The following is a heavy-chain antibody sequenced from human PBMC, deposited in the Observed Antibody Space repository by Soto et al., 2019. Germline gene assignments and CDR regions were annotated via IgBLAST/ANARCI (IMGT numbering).Heavy chain of an antibody. CDR3: ARDRVFGWELRYYGMDV. Sequence: GGSLRLSCAASGFTFSSYAMHWVRQAPGKGLEWVAVISYDGSNKYYADSVKGRFTISRDNSKNTLYLQTNSLRAEDTAVYYCARDRVFGWELRYYGMDVWGQGTTVTVSS. D-gene: IGHD1-26*01. CDR2: ISYDGSNK. V-gene: IGHV3-30-3*01. CDR1: GFTFSSYA. J-gene: IGHJ6*02.